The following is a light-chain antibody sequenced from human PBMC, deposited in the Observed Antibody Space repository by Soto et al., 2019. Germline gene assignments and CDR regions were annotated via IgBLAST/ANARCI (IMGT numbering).Light chain of an antibody. Sequence: EIVLTQSPATLSLSPGERATLSCRASQSVSSYLAWYQQKPGQAPRLLIYDASNRVTGIPARFSGSGSGTDFTLTISSLEPEDFAVYYCQQRSNWPAFGGGTKVDIK. CDR1: QSVSSY. J-gene: IGKJ4*01. V-gene: IGKV3-11*01. CDR3: QQRSNWPA. CDR2: DAS.